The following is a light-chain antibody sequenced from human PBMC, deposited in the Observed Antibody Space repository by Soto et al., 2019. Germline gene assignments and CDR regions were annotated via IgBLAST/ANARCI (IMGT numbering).Light chain of an antibody. CDR3: QQCNEWPLIT. J-gene: IGKJ5*01. Sequence: EIVMTQSPATLSVSPGERATLSCRASQSVASYLACYQQKPGQAPRLLIYGASTRATGVPARFSGSGSGTEFTLTISSLQSEDFAVYYCQQCNEWPLITFGQGTRLEAK. V-gene: IGKV3-15*01. CDR2: GAS. CDR1: QSVASY.